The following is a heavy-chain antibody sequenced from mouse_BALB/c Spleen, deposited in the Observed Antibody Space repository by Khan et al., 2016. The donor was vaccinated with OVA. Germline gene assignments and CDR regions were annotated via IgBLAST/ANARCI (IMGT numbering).Heavy chain of an antibody. Sequence: EVELVESGGGLVQPGGSRKLSCAASGFTFSDYGMAWVRQAPGKGPEWVAFISDLAYSIYYADTVTGRFTISTEHAKNTLYLEMSSLRSEDTAMYYCARGGGTAPFAYGGQGTLVTVSA. V-gene: IGHV5-15*02. CDR1: GFTFSDYG. J-gene: IGHJ3*01. D-gene: IGHD1-2*01. CDR2: ISDLAYSI. CDR3: ARGGGTAPFAY.